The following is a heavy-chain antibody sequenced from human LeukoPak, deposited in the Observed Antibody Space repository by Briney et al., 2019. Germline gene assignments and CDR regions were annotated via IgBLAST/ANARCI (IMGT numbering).Heavy chain of an antibody. V-gene: IGHV4-30-2*01. CDR3: ARGGGGYYYDSSGYYPFDY. J-gene: IGHJ4*02. CDR1: GGSISSGGYS. CDR2: IYHSGST. Sequence: TSETLSLTCAVSGGSISSGGYSWSWIRQPPGKGLEWIGYIYHSGSTYYNPSLKSRVTISVDRSKNQVSLKLSSVTAAETAVYSCARGGGGYYYDSSGYYPFDYWGQGTLVTVSS. D-gene: IGHD3-22*01.